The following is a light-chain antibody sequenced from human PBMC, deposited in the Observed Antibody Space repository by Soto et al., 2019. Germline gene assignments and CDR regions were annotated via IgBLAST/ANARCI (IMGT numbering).Light chain of an antibody. J-gene: IGKJ2*01. CDR1: QSLSSSY. V-gene: IGKV3-20*01. CDR3: QQQGT. Sequence: EIVLTQSPGTLSLSPGERATLSCRASQSLSSSYVVWYQQKPGQAPRLLIYAASRRATGIPDRFSGSGSATEYTLTISRLDPEDFAVYYCQQQGTFGQGTKLEIK. CDR2: AAS.